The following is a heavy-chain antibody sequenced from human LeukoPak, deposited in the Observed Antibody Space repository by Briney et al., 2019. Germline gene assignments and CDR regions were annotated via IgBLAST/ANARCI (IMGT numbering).Heavy chain of an antibody. D-gene: IGHD5-18*01. V-gene: IGHV4-39*02. CDR3: ARDTAGFDY. CDR1: GGSISSYY. Sequence: PSETLSLTCTVSGGSISSYYWGWIRQPPGKGLEWIGSVYYSGNSYYNPSLKSRVTISVDTSKNHFSLKLSAVTAADTAMYYCARDTAGFDYWGQGTLVTVSS. J-gene: IGHJ4*02. CDR2: VYYSGNS.